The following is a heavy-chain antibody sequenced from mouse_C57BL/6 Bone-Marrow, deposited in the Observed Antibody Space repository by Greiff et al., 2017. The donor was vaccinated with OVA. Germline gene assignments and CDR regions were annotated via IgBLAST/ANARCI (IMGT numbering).Heavy chain of an antibody. D-gene: IGHD2-12*01. CDR2: ISDGGSYT. CDR3: ARDERRGAWFAY. CDR1: GFTFSSYA. V-gene: IGHV5-4*01. Sequence: EVMLVESGGGLVKPGGSLKLSCAASGFTFSSYAMSWVRQTPEKRLEWVATISDGGSYTYYPDNVKGRFTISRDNAKNNLYLQMSHLKSEDTAMYYCARDERRGAWFAYWGQGTLVTVFA. J-gene: IGHJ3*01.